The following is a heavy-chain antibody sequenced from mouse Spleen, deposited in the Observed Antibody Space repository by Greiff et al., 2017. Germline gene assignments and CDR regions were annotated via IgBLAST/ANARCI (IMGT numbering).Heavy chain of an antibody. V-gene: IGHV1-64*01. Sequence: QVQLKQPGAELVKPGASVKLSCKASGYTFTSYWMHWVKQRPGQGLEWIGMIHPNSGSTNYNEKFKSKATLTVDKSSSTAYIQLSSLTSEDSAVYYCASGGYGINWYFDVWGAGTTVTVSS. CDR3: ASGGYGINWYFDV. D-gene: IGHD2-1*01. J-gene: IGHJ1*01. CDR1: GYTFTSYW. CDR2: IHPNSGST.